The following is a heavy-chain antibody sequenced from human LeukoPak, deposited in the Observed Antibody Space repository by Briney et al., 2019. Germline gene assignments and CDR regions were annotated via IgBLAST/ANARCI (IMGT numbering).Heavy chain of an antibody. J-gene: IGHJ4*02. Sequence: GASVKVSCKASGYTFTSYGISWVRQAPGQGLEWMGWINAGNGNTKYSQEFQGRVTITRDTSASTAYMELSSLRSEDMAVYYCARGVITTGHYDFWSGYLYYFDYWGQGTLVTVSS. CDR1: GYTFTSYG. V-gene: IGHV1-3*03. CDR2: INAGNGNT. CDR3: ARGVITTGHYDFWSGYLYYFDY. D-gene: IGHD3-3*01.